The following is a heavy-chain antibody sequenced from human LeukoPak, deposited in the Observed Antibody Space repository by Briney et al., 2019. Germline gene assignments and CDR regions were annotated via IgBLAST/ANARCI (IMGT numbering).Heavy chain of an antibody. V-gene: IGHV3-30-3*01. Sequence: GRSLRLSCAASGFIFSSYAMHWVRQAPGKGLEWVAVISYDGSNKYYADSVKGRFTISRDNSKNTLYLQMNSLRAEDTAVYYCVREVHYYYDSSGYLDYWGQGTLVTVSS. D-gene: IGHD3-22*01. J-gene: IGHJ4*02. CDR1: GFIFSSYA. CDR3: VREVHYYYDSSGYLDY. CDR2: ISYDGSNK.